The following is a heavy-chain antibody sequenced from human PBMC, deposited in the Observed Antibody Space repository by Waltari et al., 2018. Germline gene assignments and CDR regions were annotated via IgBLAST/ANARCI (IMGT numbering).Heavy chain of an antibody. V-gene: IGHV3-33*01. J-gene: IGHJ5*02. D-gene: IGHD3-3*01. CDR2: IGYDGSNK. Sequence: QVQLVESGGGVVQPGRSLRLSCAASGFTFSSYGMHWVRQAPGKGLEWVAVIGYDGSNKYYADSVKGRVTISRDNSKNTLYLQMNSLRAEDTAVYYCASGRRFLEWGGWFDPWGQGTLVTVSS. CDR1: GFTFSSYG. CDR3: ASGRRFLEWGGWFDP.